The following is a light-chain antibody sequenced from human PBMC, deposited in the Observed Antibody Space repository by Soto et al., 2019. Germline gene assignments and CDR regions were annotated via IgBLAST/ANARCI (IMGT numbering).Light chain of an antibody. CDR1: QSISFY. CDR3: QQYENYWT. J-gene: IGKJ1*01. CDR2: AAS. Sequence: DIQMTQSPSSLSASVGDRVTITCRASQSISFYLNWYQQKPGKAPRLLIYAASNLQSGVPSRFSASGSGTDFTLTLSSLQPEDFATYYCQQYENYWTFGQGTKVEIK. V-gene: IGKV1-39*01.